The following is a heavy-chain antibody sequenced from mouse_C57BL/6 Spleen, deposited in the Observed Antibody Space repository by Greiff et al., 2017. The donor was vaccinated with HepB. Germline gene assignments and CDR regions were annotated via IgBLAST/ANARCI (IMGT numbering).Heavy chain of an antibody. D-gene: IGHD4-1*01. CDR1: GYTFTSYW. J-gene: IGHJ1*03. CDR3: ARSTGTRYFDV. Sequence: QVQLQQPGAELVRPGSSVKLSCKASGYTFTSYWMDWVKQRPGQGLEWIGNIYPSDSETHYNQKFKDEATLTVDKSSSTAYMQLSSLTSEDSAVYYCARSTGTRYFDVWGTGTTVTVSS. V-gene: IGHV1-61*01. CDR2: IYPSDSET.